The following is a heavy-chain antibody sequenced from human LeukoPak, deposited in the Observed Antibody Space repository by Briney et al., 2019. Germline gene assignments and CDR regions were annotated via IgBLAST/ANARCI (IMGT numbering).Heavy chain of an antibody. CDR3: ARDQTLDIVATPQAYYYGMDV. CDR2: IWYDGSNK. Sequence: PGGSLRLSCAASGFTFSSYGMHWVRQAPGKGVEWVAVIWYDGSNKYYADSVKGRFTISRDNSKNTLYLQMNSLRAEDTAVYYCARDQTLDIVATPQAYYYGMDVWGKGTTVTVSS. V-gene: IGHV3-33*01. D-gene: IGHD5-12*01. J-gene: IGHJ6*04. CDR1: GFTFSSYG.